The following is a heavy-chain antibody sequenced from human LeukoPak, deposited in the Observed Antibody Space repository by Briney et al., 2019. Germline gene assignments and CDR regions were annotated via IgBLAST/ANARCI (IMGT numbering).Heavy chain of an antibody. V-gene: IGHV4-39*01. CDR1: GGSISSNSYY. CDR2: IYYSGST. Sequence: SETLSLTCAVSGGSISSNSYYWGWIRQPPGRGLEWIGSIYYSGSTYYNPSLKSRVTISVDTSKNQFSLKLSAVTAADTAVYYCARTRYYYNSRSYGAPYYFDYWGQGTLVTVSS. D-gene: IGHD3-10*01. CDR3: ARTRYYYNSRSYGAPYYFDY. J-gene: IGHJ4*02.